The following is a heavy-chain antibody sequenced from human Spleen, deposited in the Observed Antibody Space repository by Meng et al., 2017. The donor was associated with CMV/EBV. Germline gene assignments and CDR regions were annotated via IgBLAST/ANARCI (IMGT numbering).Heavy chain of an antibody. CDR3: ARASSSVIDPDGFLDY. CDR2: ISSSGSTI. V-gene: IGHV3-11*04. J-gene: IGHJ4*02. Sequence: SGFTFSADYMSWIRQAPGKGLEWVSYISSSGSTIYYADSVKGRFTISRDNARNSLYLQMNSLRAEDTAVYYCARASSSVIDPDGFLDYWGQGTLVTVSS. D-gene: IGHD5-24*01. CDR1: GFTFSADY.